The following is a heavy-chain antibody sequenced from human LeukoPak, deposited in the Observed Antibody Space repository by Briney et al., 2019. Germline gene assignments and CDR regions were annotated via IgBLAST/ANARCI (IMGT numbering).Heavy chain of an antibody. D-gene: IGHD3-3*01. CDR3: ARHNYDFWSGYYTSWYFDL. CDR2: ISYSGST. J-gene: IGHJ2*01. CDR1: GGSISDSY. V-gene: IGHV4-59*01. Sequence: SETLSLTCLVSGGSISDSYWSWIRQPPGKGLEWIGYISYSGSTNSNPSLKSRVTISVDTSKNQFSLKLSSVTAADTAVYYCARHNYDFWSGYYTSWYFDLWGRGTLVTVSS.